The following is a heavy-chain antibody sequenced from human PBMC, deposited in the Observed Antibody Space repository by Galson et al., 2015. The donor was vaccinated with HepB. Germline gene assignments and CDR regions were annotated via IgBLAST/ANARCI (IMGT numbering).Heavy chain of an antibody. D-gene: IGHD3-10*01. J-gene: IGHJ4*02. CDR2: ISGSGGST. Sequence: SLRLSCAASGFTFSSYAMSWVRQAPGKGLEWVSAISGSGGSTYYADSVKGRFTISRDNSKNTLYLQMNSLRAEDTAVYYCANGLWFGEPPDYWGQGTLVTVSS. CDR3: ANGLWFGEPPDY. CDR1: GFTFSSYA. V-gene: IGHV3-23*01.